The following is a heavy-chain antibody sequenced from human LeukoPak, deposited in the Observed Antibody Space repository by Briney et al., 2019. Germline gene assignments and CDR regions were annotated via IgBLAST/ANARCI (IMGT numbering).Heavy chain of an antibody. J-gene: IGHJ6*02. CDR2: ISGSGGST. Sequence: GGSLRLSCAASGFTFSSYAMSWVRQAPGKGLEWVSAISGSGGSTYYADSVKGRFTISRDNSKNTLYLQMNSLRAEDTAVYYCARGGSKYYYGSGSYLYYGMDVWGQGTTVTVSS. V-gene: IGHV3-23*01. CDR3: ARGGSKYYYGSGSYLYYGMDV. D-gene: IGHD3-10*01. CDR1: GFTFSSYA.